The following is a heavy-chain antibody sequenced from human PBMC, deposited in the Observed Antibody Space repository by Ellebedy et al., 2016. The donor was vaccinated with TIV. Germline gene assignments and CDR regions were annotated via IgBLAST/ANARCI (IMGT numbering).Heavy chain of an antibody. Sequence: GESLKISCAASGLTFSSHAMSWVRQAPGKGLEWVSSISGSGGNTYYADSVNGRFTISRDNSKDTLFLQMNSLRAEDTAIYFCARDPVGVGPAFDVWGQGTMVTASS. CDR3: ARDPVGVGPAFDV. D-gene: IGHD4-23*01. J-gene: IGHJ3*01. CDR1: GLTFSSHA. V-gene: IGHV3-23*01. CDR2: ISGSGGNT.